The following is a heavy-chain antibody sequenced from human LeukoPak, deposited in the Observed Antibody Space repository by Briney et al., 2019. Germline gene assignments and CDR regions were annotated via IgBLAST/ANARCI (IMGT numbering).Heavy chain of an antibody. V-gene: IGHV4-59*01. CDR1: GGSITNYY. Sequence: SETLSLTCTVSGGSITNYYWSWIRQPPGKGLEWVGYIYYSGSTNYNPSLKSRVTISVDTSKNHFSLKLNSVTAADTAVYYCARTLLTGYSGDFWGQGTLVTVSS. CDR3: ARTLLTGYSGDF. CDR2: IYYSGST. J-gene: IGHJ4*02. D-gene: IGHD3-9*01.